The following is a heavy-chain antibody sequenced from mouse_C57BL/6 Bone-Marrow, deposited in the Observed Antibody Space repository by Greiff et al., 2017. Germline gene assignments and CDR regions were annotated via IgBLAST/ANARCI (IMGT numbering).Heavy chain of an antibody. CDR3: ARGYDDNYYAMDY. Sequence: QVQLQQPGAELVKPGASVKLSCKASGYTFTSYWMQWVKQRPGQGLEWIGEIDPSDSYTNYNQKFKGKATLTVDTSSSSAYMQLSSLTSEDSAVYYCARGYDDNYYAMDYGCQGTSATVSS. CDR2: IDPSDSYT. CDR1: GYTFTSYW. D-gene: IGHD2-3*01. J-gene: IGHJ4*01. V-gene: IGHV1-50*01.